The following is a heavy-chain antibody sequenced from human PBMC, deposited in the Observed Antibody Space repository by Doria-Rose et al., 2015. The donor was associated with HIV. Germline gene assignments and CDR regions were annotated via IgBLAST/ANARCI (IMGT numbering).Heavy chain of an antibody. Sequence: QVQLPQWGAGLLKPSETLSLTCAVYGGSFSDRYWSWIRQPPGKGLEWIGKINDTGSANYNPSLKSRVTISVDTSKNQFSLKVSSVTAADTAVYYCARVPDNYITSPFDYWGQGKLVTVSS. J-gene: IGHJ4*02. CDR1: GGSFSDRY. CDR2: INDTGSA. D-gene: IGHD3-10*01. CDR3: ARVPDNYITSPFDY. V-gene: IGHV4-34*01.